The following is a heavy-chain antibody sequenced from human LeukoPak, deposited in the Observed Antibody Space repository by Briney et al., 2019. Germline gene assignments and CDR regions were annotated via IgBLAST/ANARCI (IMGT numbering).Heavy chain of an antibody. CDR3: ARDSAWSYFDY. D-gene: IGHD6-19*01. CDR1: GDSISRYQ. J-gene: IGHJ4*02. Sequence: SETLPLTCTVSGDSISRYQWTWIRQPPGKGLEWIGYIYDTGSTNHNPSLKSRVAISVDTSKNQFSLKLSSVTAADTAVYYCARDSAWSYFDYWGQGTLVTVSS. V-gene: IGHV4-59*01. CDR2: IYDTGST.